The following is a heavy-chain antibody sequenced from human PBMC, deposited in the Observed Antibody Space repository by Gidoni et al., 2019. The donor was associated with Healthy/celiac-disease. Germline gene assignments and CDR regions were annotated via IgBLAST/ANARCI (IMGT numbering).Heavy chain of an antibody. CDR3: ARAASIITMIVVTEYYYGMDV. J-gene: IGHJ6*02. V-gene: IGHV3-21*01. Sequence: EVQLVESGGGLVKPGGSLRLSCAASGFTFSSYSMNWVRQAPGKGLEWVSSISSSSSYIYYADSVKGRFTISRDNAKNSLYLQMNSLRAEDTAVYYCARAASIITMIVVTEYYYGMDVWGQGTTVTVSS. D-gene: IGHD3-22*01. CDR1: GFTFSSYS. CDR2: ISSSSSYI.